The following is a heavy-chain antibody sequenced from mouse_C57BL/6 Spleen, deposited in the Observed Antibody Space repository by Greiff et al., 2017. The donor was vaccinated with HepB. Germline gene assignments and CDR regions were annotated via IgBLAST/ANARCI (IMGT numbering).Heavy chain of an antibody. J-gene: IGHJ2*01. CDR1: GYAFTNYL. D-gene: IGHD2-4*01. CDR2: INPGSGGT. Sequence: QVQLQQSGAELVRPGTSVKVSCKASGYAFTNYLIEWVKQRPGQGLEWIGVINPGSGGTNYNEKFKGKATLTADKSSSTAYMQISSLTSEDSAVYFCARPPIYYDYDLDYWGQGTTLTVSS. CDR3: ARPPIYYDYDLDY. V-gene: IGHV1-54*01.